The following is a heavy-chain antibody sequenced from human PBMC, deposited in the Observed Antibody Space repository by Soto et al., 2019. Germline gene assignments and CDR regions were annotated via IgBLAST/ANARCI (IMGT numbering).Heavy chain of an antibody. V-gene: IGHV5-10-1*01. J-gene: IGHJ6*02. CDR2: IDPSDSYT. D-gene: IGHD6-6*01. Sequence: GWSLKISCKGSGYSFTSYWISWVRQMPGKGLEWMGRIDPSDSYTNYSPSFQGHVTISAYKSISTAYLQWSSLKASDTAMYYCARHDGDTSSSGLYDYYGMDVWGQGTTVTVSS. CDR3: ARHDGDTSSSGLYDYYGMDV. CDR1: GYSFTSYW.